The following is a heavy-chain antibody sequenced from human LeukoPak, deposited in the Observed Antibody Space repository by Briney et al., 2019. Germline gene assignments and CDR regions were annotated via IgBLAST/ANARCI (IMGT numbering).Heavy chain of an antibody. CDR1: GFTFSSSA. Sequence: GGSLRLSCAASGFTFSSSAMNWVRQAPGKGLEWVSAMSDGGITTYYSDSMKGRFTVSRDNSKDTLYLQMNSLRAEDTAVYYCAKEGHMRTAWAFDYWGQGTLVTVSS. D-gene: IGHD2-21*01. J-gene: IGHJ4*02. CDR2: MSDGGITT. V-gene: IGHV3-23*01. CDR3: AKEGHMRTAWAFDY.